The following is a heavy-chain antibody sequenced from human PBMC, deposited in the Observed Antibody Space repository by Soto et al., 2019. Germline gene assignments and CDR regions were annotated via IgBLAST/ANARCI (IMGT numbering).Heavy chain of an antibody. Sequence: QLLESGGGLVQPGGSLRLSCEASGFSFSRYALSWVRQAPGKGLEWVSTLSAGGRAYYADSVKGRFTIAKDTSKNTLHLQASSLRAEDTAVYYCPKESMPDHYSDTLFDYWGQGTRVTVSS. CDR2: LSAGGRA. D-gene: IGHD2-15*01. CDR1: GFSFSRYA. J-gene: IGHJ4*02. CDR3: PKESMPDHYSDTLFDY. V-gene: IGHV3-23*01.